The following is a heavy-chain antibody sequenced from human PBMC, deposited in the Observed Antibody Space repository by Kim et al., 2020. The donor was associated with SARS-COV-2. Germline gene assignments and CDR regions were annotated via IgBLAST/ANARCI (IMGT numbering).Heavy chain of an antibody. CDR2: IDPSDSYT. D-gene: IGHD5-12*01. Sequence: GESLKISCKGSGYSFTSYWITWVRQMPGKGLEWMGKIDPSDSYTNYSPSFQGHVTISADKSISTAYLQWSSLKASDTAMYYCARLPEYSGFDSWIRTLDYWGQGTLVSVSS. CDR3: ARLPEYSGFDSWIRTLDY. CDR1: GYSFTSYW. V-gene: IGHV5-10-1*01. J-gene: IGHJ4*02.